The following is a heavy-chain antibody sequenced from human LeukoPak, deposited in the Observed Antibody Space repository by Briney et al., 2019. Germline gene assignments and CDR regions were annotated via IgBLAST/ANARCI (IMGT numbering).Heavy chain of an antibody. CDR1: GFTFSTYW. CDR2: IKDDGSEK. D-gene: IGHD1-14*01. Sequence: PGGSLRLSCVGSGFTFSTYWMTWVRQAPGKGLEWVANIKDDGSEKYSVDSVKGRFTISRDNAKNLLYLQMSSIRAEDTAVYYCARARTDYWGQGTLVTVSS. CDR3: ARARTDY. J-gene: IGHJ4*02. V-gene: IGHV3-7*04.